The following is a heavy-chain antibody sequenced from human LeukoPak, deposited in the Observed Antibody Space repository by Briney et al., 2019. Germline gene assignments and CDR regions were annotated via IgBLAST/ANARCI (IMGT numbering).Heavy chain of an antibody. Sequence: GGSLRLSCTASGFTFGDYAMSWVRQAPGKGLEWVSSISSSSSYIYYADSVKGRFTISRDNAKNSLYLQMNSLRAEDTAVYYCARDAGGAVAGLFDYWGQGTLVTVSS. CDR3: ARDAGGAVAGLFDY. CDR1: GFTFGDYA. CDR2: ISSSSSYI. J-gene: IGHJ4*02. D-gene: IGHD6-19*01. V-gene: IGHV3-21*01.